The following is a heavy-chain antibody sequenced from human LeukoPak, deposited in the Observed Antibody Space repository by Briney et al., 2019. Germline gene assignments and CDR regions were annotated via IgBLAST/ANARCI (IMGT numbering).Heavy chain of an antibody. V-gene: IGHV4-39*01. CDR3: ARRGSLNWFDP. Sequence: SETLSLTCTVSGGSISSSSYHWGWIRQPPGKGLEWIGSIYYSGSTYYNPSLKSRVAISVDTSKNQFSLKLSSVTAADTAVYYCARRGSLNWFDPWGQGTLVTVSS. CDR2: IYYSGST. J-gene: IGHJ5*02. D-gene: IGHD3-16*01. CDR1: GGSISSSSYH.